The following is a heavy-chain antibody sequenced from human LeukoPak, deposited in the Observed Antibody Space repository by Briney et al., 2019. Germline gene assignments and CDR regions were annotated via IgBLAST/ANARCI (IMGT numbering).Heavy chain of an antibody. V-gene: IGHV6-1*01. CDR3: ARSASGYSSSWRGRYFDY. Sequence: SQTLSLTCDISGDSVSSNSAAWNWIRQSPSRGLEWLGRTYYRSKWYNDYAVSVKSRITINPDTSKNQFSLQLNSVTPEDTAVYYCARSASGYSSSWRGRYFDYWGQGTLVTVSS. D-gene: IGHD6-13*01. CDR2: TYYRSKWYN. J-gene: IGHJ4*02. CDR1: GDSVSSNSAA.